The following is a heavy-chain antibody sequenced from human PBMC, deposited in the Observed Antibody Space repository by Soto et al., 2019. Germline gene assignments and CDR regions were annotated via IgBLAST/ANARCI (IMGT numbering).Heavy chain of an antibody. D-gene: IGHD6-19*01. CDR1: GFTFSSYG. CDR3: EKDQGVAVAANYYFGMDV. Sequence: QVQLVESGGGVVQPGRSLRLSCAASGFTFSSYGMHWVRQAPGKGLEWVAVISYDGSNKYYADSVKGRFTISRDNSKNTLYLQMNSLRAEDTAVYYWEKDQGVAVAANYYFGMDVWGQGTTVTVSS. V-gene: IGHV3-30*18. CDR2: ISYDGSNK. J-gene: IGHJ6*02.